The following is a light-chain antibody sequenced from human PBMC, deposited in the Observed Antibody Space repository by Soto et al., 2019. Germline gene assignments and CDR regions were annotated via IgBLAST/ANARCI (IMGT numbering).Light chain of an antibody. CDR3: QQCRDWPLT. CDR2: DAF. Sequence: EIVMTQSPATLSVSPGEGATLSCKASQNVYNNLAWYQQRPGQPPRLLIYDAFTRATGISARFSGSGYGTEFTLTISSLQSEDFAGYFCQQCRDWPLTFGGGTKVEIK. CDR1: QNVYNN. V-gene: IGKV3-15*01. J-gene: IGKJ4*01.